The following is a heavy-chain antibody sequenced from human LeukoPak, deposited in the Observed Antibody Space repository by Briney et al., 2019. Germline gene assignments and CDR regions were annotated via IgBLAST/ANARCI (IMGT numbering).Heavy chain of an antibody. CDR3: ARETLLWFGELFDAFDI. J-gene: IGHJ3*02. V-gene: IGHV3-48*01. D-gene: IGHD3-10*01. CDR1: GFSFSSYS. Sequence: GGSLRLSCTASGFSFSSYSMNWVRQAPGKGLEWVAYIAYTNTIHYADSVRGRFAISRDNAKNSLYLQLNSLRAEDTAVYYCARETLLWFGELFDAFDIWGQGTMVTVSS. CDR2: IAYTNTI.